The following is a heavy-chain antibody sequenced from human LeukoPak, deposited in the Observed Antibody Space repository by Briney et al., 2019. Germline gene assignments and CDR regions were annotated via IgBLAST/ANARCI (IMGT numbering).Heavy chain of an antibody. CDR3: ATAVWGSYRYLPYY. V-gene: IGHV1-24*01. D-gene: IGHD3-16*02. CDR1: GFTLTELS. CDR2: FDPEDGET. J-gene: IGHJ4*02. Sequence: GGSLRLSCAASGFTLTELSMHWVRQAPGKGLEWMGGFDPEDGETVYAQKFQGRVTMTEDTSTDTAYMELSSLRSEDTAVYYCATAVWGSYRYLPYYWGQGTLVTVSS.